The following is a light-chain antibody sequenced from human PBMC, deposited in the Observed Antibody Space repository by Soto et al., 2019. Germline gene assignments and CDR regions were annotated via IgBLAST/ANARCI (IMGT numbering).Light chain of an antibody. Sequence: QSVLTQPPSVSGAPGQRVTISCTGSSSNIGAGYDVHWYQQLPGTAPKLLIYGNSNRPSGVPDRFSGSQSGTSASLAITGLQAEDEADYYCQSYDSSLSGVFGTGTKLTVL. CDR2: GNS. CDR3: QSYDSSLSGV. V-gene: IGLV1-40*01. J-gene: IGLJ1*01. CDR1: SSNIGAGYD.